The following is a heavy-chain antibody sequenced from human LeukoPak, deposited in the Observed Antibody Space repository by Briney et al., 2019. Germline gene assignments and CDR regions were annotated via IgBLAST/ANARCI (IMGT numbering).Heavy chain of an antibody. J-gene: IGHJ4*02. Sequence: AESLSLTCTVAGGSISSYYWSWIRQPPGKGLEWNGYIYYSGSTNYNPSLKSRVTISVDTSKNQFSLKLSSVTAADTAVYYCARRYCSSTSCHFDYWGQGTLVTVSS. V-gene: IGHV4-59*01. CDR3: ARRYCSSTSCHFDY. D-gene: IGHD2-2*01. CDR2: IYYSGST. CDR1: GGSISSYY.